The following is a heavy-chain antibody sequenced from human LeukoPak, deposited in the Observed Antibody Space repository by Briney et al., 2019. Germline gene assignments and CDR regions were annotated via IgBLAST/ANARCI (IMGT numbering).Heavy chain of an antibody. Sequence: PGGSLRLSCAASGFTFSSYGMHWVRQAPGKGLEWVAVIWYDGSNKYYADSVKGRFTISRDNSKNTLYLQMNSLRAEDTAVYYCARFRSSTAAENWGQGTLVTVSS. CDR1: GFTFSSYG. D-gene: IGHD6-13*01. V-gene: IGHV3-33*01. CDR3: ARFRSSTAAEN. CDR2: IWYDGSNK. J-gene: IGHJ4*02.